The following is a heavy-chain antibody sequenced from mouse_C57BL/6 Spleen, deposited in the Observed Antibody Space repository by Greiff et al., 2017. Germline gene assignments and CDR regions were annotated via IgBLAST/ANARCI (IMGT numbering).Heavy chain of an antibody. Sequence: QVQLQQSGAELVKPGASVKISCKASGYAFSSYWMNWVKQRPGKGLEWIGQIYPGDGDTNYNGKFKGKATLTADKSSSTAYMQLSSLTSEDSAVXFCAREATVVAKGYAMDYWGQGTSVTVSS. V-gene: IGHV1-80*01. J-gene: IGHJ4*01. CDR2: IYPGDGDT. CDR1: GYAFSSYW. CDR3: AREATVVAKGYAMDY. D-gene: IGHD1-1*01.